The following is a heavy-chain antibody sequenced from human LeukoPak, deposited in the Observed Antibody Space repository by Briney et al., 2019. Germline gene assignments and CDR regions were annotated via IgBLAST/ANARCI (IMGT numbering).Heavy chain of an antibody. J-gene: IGHJ4*02. CDR2: IYHSGST. V-gene: IGHV4-38-2*02. D-gene: IGHD4-23*01. CDR3: ARGGRPNTTKDYGGNSGYFDY. Sequence: SETLSLTCTVSGYSISSGYYWGWIRQPPGKGLEWIGSIYHSGSTYYNTSLKSRVTISVDTSNNQFSLKLSSVTAADTAVYYCARGGRPNTTKDYGGNSGYFDYWGQGTLVPVSS. CDR1: GYSISSGYY.